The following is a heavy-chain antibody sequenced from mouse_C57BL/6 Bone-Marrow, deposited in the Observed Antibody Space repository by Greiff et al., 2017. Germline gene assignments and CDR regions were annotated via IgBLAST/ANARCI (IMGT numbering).Heavy chain of an antibody. CDR3: ARKTYRDYAMDY. V-gene: IGHV5-12*01. Sequence: EVKLQESGGGLVQPGGSLKLSCAASGFTFSDYYMYWVRQTPEKRLEWVAYISNGGGSTYYPDTVKGRFTISRDNAKNTLYLQMSRLKSEDTAMYYCARKTYRDYAMDYWGQGTSVTVSS. D-gene: IGHD3-2*01. CDR1: GFTFSDYY. CDR2: ISNGGGST. J-gene: IGHJ4*01.